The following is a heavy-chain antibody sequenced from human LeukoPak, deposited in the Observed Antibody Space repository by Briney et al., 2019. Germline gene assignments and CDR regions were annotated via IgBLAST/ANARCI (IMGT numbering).Heavy chain of an antibody. J-gene: IGHJ3*02. CDR1: GFTFGTYG. Sequence: GGSLRLSCAASGFTFGTYGMRWVRQAPGKGLEWVAVVSYVGSDKFYADSVKGRFTISRDNSKNTLLLQMSSLRPEDTAAYYCAKPVSIRGDAFDIWGQGTMDTVSS. CDR2: VSYVGSDK. D-gene: IGHD3-3*02. CDR3: AKPVSIRGDAFDI. V-gene: IGHV3-30*18.